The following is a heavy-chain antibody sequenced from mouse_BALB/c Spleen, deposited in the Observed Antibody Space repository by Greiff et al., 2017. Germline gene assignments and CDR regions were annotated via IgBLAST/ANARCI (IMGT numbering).Heavy chain of an antibody. D-gene: IGHD1-1*01. CDR1: GFSLTGYG. CDR3: ARDRGGSSPYWYFDV. V-gene: IGHV2-6-7*01. Sequence: VKLQESGPGLVAPSQSLSITCTVSGFSLTGYGVNWVRQPPGKGLEWLGMIWGDGSTDYNSALKSRLSISKDNSKSQVFLKMNSLQTDDTARYYCARDRGGSSPYWYFDVWGAGTTVTVSS. CDR2: IWGDGST. J-gene: IGHJ1*01.